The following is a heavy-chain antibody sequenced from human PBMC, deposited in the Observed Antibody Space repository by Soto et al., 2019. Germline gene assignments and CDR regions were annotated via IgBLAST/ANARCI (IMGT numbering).Heavy chain of an antibody. V-gene: IGHV3-66*01. CDR1: GFTVSSNY. D-gene: IGHD3-10*01. J-gene: IGHJ4*02. CDR2: IYSGGST. Sequence: GGSLRLSCAASGFTVSSNYMSWVRQAPGKGLEWVSVIYSGGSTYYADSVKGRFTISRDNSKNTLYLQMNSLRAEDTAVYYCARTYYYGSGSYYRENMSFDYWGQGTLVTVSS. CDR3: ARTYYYGSGSYYRENMSFDY.